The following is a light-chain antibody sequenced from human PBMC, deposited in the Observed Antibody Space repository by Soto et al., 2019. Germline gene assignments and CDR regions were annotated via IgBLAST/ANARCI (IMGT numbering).Light chain of an antibody. V-gene: IGKV1-39*01. CDR3: QQSYSTPWT. Sequence: DIQMIQSPSSLSASVGDRVTITCRASQSISTYLNWYQQKPGKAPKVLIYDASSLESGVPSRFSGSGSGTDFTLSISSLQPEDFATYYCQQSYSTPWTLGQGTKVEIK. CDR2: DAS. J-gene: IGKJ1*01. CDR1: QSISTY.